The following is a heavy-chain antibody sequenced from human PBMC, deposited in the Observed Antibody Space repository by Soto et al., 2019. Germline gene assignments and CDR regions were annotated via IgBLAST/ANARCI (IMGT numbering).Heavy chain of an antibody. CDR2: IIPIFGTA. CDR1: GGTFSSYA. J-gene: IGHJ6*02. V-gene: IGHV1-69*13. D-gene: IGHD3-3*01. Sequence: GASVKVSCKASGGTFSSYAISWVRQAPGQGLEWTGGIIPIFGTANYAQKFQGRVTITADESTSTAYMELSSLRSEDTAVYYCARDDYDFWSGYSVYGIDVWGQGTTVTVSS. CDR3: ARDDYDFWSGYSVYGIDV.